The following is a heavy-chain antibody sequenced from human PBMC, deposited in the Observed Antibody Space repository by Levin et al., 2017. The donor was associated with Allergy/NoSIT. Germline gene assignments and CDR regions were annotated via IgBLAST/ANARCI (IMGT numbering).Heavy chain of an antibody. D-gene: IGHD3-10*01. J-gene: IGHJ4*02. Sequence: GESLKISCAASGFTFSSYGMHWVRQAPGKGLEWVAVISYDGSNKYYADSVKGRFTISRDNSKNTLYLQMNSLRAEDTAVYYCAKDLYYYGSGSFDYWGQGTLVTVSS. CDR3: AKDLYYYGSGSFDY. CDR1: GFTFSSYG. CDR2: ISYDGSNK. V-gene: IGHV3-30*18.